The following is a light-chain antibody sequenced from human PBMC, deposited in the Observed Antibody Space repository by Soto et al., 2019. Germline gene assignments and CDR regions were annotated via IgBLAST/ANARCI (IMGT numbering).Light chain of an antibody. CDR2: EVS. CDR1: SIDVGGYIY. Sequence: QSVLTQPASVSGSPGQSITISCTGTSIDVGGYIYVYWYQQHPGKAPKLMIYEVSNRTSGVSNRFSGSKSGNTASLTISGVQAEDEADYYCSSFTSSSTVLFGGGTKLTVL. V-gene: IGLV2-14*01. CDR3: SSFTSSSTVL. J-gene: IGLJ2*01.